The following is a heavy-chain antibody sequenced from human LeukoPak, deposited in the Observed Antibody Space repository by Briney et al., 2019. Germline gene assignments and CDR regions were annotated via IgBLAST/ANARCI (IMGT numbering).Heavy chain of an antibody. CDR1: GFTFSNYW. CDR3: ARDPVEWELLLDY. J-gene: IGHJ4*02. D-gene: IGHD1-26*01. CDR2: MNIDGSEK. Sequence: GGSLRLSCAASGFTFSNYWMGWVRQAPGKRLEWVANMNIDGSEKYYADSVEGRFSISRDNARNSVYLQMASLRVEDTAVYYCARDPVEWELLLDYWGQGTLVTVSS. V-gene: IGHV3-7*01.